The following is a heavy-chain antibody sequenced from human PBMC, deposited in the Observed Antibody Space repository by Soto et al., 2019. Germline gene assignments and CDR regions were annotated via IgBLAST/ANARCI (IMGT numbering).Heavy chain of an antibody. CDR3: AQTLGSAVAGPGRFDL. CDR2: ITPMFGTA. CDR1: GGTFSRYA. Sequence: QVQLVQSGAEVKKPGSSVKVSCKASGGTFSRYAISWVRQAPGQGLEWMGGITPMFGTANYAQKFQGRVTITADESTSTVHMELRRLRSEDTAVYYCAQTLGSAVAGPGRFDLWGRGTLVIVSS. J-gene: IGHJ2*01. V-gene: IGHV1-69*12. D-gene: IGHD6-19*01.